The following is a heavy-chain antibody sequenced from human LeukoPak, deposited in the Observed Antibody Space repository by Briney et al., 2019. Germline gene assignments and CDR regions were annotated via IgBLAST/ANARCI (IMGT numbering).Heavy chain of an antibody. J-gene: IGHJ6*03. V-gene: IGHV3-21*01. CDR2: ISSSSSYI. Sequence: GGSLRLSCAASGFSFSSYSMNWVRQAPGKGLEGVSSISSSSSYIYYVDSVKGRFTISRDNAKNSLYLQMNSLRAEDTAVYYCGRAGPVTKDHFIDVWGKGTTVTVSS. D-gene: IGHD2-2*01. CDR1: GFSFSSYS. CDR3: GRAGPVTKDHFIDV.